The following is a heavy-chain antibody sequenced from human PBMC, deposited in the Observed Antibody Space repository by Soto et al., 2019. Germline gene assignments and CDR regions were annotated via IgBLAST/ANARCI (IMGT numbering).Heavy chain of an antibody. Sequence: HPGGSLRLSCAASGFTFDDYAMHWVRQAPGKGLEWVSGISWNSGSIGYADSVKGRFTISRDNAKNSLYLQMNSLRAEDTALYYCAVLCYYDSSGYYPYKGFDYWGQGTLVTVSS. J-gene: IGHJ4*02. CDR2: ISWNSGSI. D-gene: IGHD3-22*01. V-gene: IGHV3-9*01. CDR1: GFTFDDYA. CDR3: AVLCYYDSSGYYPYKGFDY.